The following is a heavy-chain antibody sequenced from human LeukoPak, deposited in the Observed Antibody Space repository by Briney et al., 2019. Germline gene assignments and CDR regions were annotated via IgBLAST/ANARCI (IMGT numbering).Heavy chain of an antibody. Sequence: PSETLSLTRAVYGGSFSGYYWSWTRQPPGKGLEWIGEINHSGSTNYNPSLKSRVTISVDTSKNQFSLKLSSVTAADTAVYYCAGVFSSGYYYEDYWGQGTLVTVSS. D-gene: IGHD3-22*01. J-gene: IGHJ4*02. CDR3: AGVFSSGYYYEDY. CDR2: INHSGST. CDR1: GGSFSGYY. V-gene: IGHV4-34*01.